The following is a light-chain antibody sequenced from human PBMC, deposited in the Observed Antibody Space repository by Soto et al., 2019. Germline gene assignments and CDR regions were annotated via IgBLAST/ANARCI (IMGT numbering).Light chain of an antibody. Sequence: IQLTQSPLSVSAFVGDKVTITCRASQIVNRWLAWYQQRPWKAPTLLIHTASILQGGVPSRFSVSGSGTEFTLTITSLQPEDFATYFFQKSMNFPHTFGGGTKV. CDR3: QKSMNFPHT. V-gene: IGKV1D-12*01. CDR2: TAS. J-gene: IGKJ4*01. CDR1: QIVNRW.